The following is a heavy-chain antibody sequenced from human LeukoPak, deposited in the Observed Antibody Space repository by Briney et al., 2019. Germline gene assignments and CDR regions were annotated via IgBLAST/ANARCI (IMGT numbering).Heavy chain of an antibody. CDR3: ARVYNWNYVAIDVFDI. Sequence: ASVKVSCKASGYTFTGYYMHWVRQAPGQGLEWMGWINPNSGGTNYAQEFQGRVSMTRDTSITTAYMELSRLSSDDTAVYYCARVYNWNYVAIDVFDIWGQGTMVTVSS. CDR1: GYTFTGYY. J-gene: IGHJ3*02. D-gene: IGHD1-7*01. CDR2: INPNSGGT. V-gene: IGHV1-2*02.